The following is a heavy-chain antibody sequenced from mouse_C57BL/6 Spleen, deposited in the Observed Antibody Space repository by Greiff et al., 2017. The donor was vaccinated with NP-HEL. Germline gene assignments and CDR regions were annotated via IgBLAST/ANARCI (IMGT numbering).Heavy chain of an antibody. CDR2: ISDGGSYT. CDR1: GFTFSSYA. D-gene: IGHD1-1*02. CDR3: AREDYPWYFDV. J-gene: IGHJ1*03. V-gene: IGHV5-4*01. Sequence: EVHLVESGGGLVKPGGSLKLSCAASGFTFSSYAMSWVRQTPEKRLEWVATISDGGSYTYYPDNVKGRFTISRDNAKNNLYLQMSHLKSEDTAMYYCAREDYPWYFDVWGTGTTVTVSS.